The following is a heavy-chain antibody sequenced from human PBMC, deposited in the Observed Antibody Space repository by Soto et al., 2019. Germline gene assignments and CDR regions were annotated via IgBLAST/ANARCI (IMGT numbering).Heavy chain of an antibody. V-gene: IGHV6-1*01. CDR1: GDSVSSNSAA. Sequence: QVQLQQSGPGLVKPSQTLSLTCAISGDSVSSNSAAWNWIRQSPSRGLEWLGRTYYRSKSYNDYAVSVKSRITINSDTSKNQFSLQLNAVTPEDTAVYYCARDREWELPLSRGYYYYGMDVWGQGTTVTVSS. J-gene: IGHJ6*02. CDR3: ARDREWELPLSRGYYYYGMDV. D-gene: IGHD1-26*01. CDR2: TYYRSKSYN.